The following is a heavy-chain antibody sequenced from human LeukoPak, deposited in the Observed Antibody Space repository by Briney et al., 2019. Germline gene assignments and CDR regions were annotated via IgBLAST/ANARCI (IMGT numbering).Heavy chain of an antibody. CDR3: ARYRTAMGHDAFDI. J-gene: IGHJ3*02. CDR1: GGTFSSYA. V-gene: IGHV1-69*05. D-gene: IGHD5-18*01. Sequence: ASVKVSCKASGGTFSSYAISWVRQAPGQGLEWMGGIIPIFDTGNYAQKFQGRVTITRNTSISTAYMELSSLRSEDTAVYYCARYRTAMGHDAFDIWGQGTMVTVSS. CDR2: IIPIFDTG.